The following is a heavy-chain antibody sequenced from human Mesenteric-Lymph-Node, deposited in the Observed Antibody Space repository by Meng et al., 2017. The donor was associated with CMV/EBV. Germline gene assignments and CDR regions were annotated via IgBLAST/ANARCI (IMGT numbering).Heavy chain of an antibody. CDR2: INHSGST. D-gene: IGHD4-23*01. CDR3: ARHQRWLKSEGGFNY. V-gene: IGHV4-34*01. Sequence: QRQQWGAGLVKPSETLSLTCAVDGGSFSGYNWSWIRQPPGKGLEWIGEINHSGSTNYNPSLKSRVTISVDTSKNQFSLKLSSVTAADTAVYYCARHQRWLKSEGGFNYWGQGTLVTVSS. CDR1: GGSFSGYN. J-gene: IGHJ4*02.